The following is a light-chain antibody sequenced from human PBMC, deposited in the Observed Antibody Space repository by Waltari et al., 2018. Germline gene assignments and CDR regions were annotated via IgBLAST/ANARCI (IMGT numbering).Light chain of an antibody. CDR1: TSNIGAGFG. J-gene: IGLJ3*02. Sequence: QSVLTQPPPVSGATGQGVTFSCTGRTSNIGAGFGVHWYQQLPGTAPKLLIFDNSVRPSGVPDRVSGSKSGTSASLAITGLQAEDEADYYCQSYDRSLSASVFGGGTKLTVL. V-gene: IGLV1-40*01. CDR3: QSYDRSLSASV. CDR2: DNS.